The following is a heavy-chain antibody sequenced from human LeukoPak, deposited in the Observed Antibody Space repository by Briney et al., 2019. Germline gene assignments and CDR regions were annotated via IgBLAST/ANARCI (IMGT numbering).Heavy chain of an antibody. D-gene: IGHD2-8*01. V-gene: IGHV3-21*01. CDR2: ISSGSSAI. CDR3: TRRYCTDGVCPLDY. J-gene: IGHJ4*02. Sequence: GRSLRLSCAASGFTFSSYAMHWVRQAPGKGLEWVSSISSGSSAIYYADSVKGRITISRDNAKNSLFLQMNSLRAEDTAVYYCTRRYCTDGVCPLDYWGQGTLVTVSS. CDR1: GFTFSSYA.